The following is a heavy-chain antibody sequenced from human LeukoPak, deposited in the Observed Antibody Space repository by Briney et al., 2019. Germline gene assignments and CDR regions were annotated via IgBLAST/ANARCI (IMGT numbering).Heavy chain of an antibody. V-gene: IGHV3-33*01. Sequence: PGRSLRLSCAASGFTFSSYGMHWVRQAPDKGLEWVAVIWYDGSNKYYADSVKGRFTISRDNSKNTLYLQMNSLRAEDTAVYYCARAVVPAAILDYWGQGTLVIVSS. CDR3: ARAVVPAAILDY. CDR1: GFTFSSYG. D-gene: IGHD2-2*01. J-gene: IGHJ4*02. CDR2: IWYDGSNK.